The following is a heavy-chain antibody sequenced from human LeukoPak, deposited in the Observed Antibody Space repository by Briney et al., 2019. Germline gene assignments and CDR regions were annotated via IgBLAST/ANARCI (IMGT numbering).Heavy chain of an antibody. D-gene: IGHD6-19*01. V-gene: IGHV3-30*18. Sequence: PRGSLRLSCAASGFTFSSYGMHWVRQAPGKGLEWVAVISYDGSNKYYADSVKGRFTISRDNSKNTLYLQMNSLRAEDTAVYYCAKASGSSGWPYYYYYYGMDVWGQGTTVTVSS. CDR2: ISYDGSNK. CDR1: GFTFSSYG. CDR3: AKASGSSGWPYYYYYYGMDV. J-gene: IGHJ6*02.